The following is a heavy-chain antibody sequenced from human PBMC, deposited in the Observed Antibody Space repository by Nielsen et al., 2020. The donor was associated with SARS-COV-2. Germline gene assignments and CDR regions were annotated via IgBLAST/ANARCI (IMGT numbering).Heavy chain of an antibody. J-gene: IGHJ4*02. V-gene: IGHV3-23*01. CDR1: GFTFSSYA. D-gene: IGHD3-10*01. Sequence: GESLKISCAASGFTFSSYAMSWVRQAPGKGLEWVSAISGSGGSTYYADSVKGRLTISRDKSKNTLYLQMNSLRAEDTAVYYCAKGFIGESFDYWGQGTLVTVSA. CDR2: ISGSGGST. CDR3: AKGFIGESFDY.